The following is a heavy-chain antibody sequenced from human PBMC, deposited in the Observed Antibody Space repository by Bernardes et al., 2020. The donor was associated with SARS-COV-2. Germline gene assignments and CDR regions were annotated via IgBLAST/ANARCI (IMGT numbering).Heavy chain of an antibody. Sequence: GSSLRLFCAASGFTFRSYGMVWVRQAPGKGLEWVAFIRNDGSNKYYAESVKGRFTISRDNSKNTLYLQMSSLRTEDTAIYYCAKELNWNHFDYWGQGSLVTVAS. D-gene: IGHD1-20*01. CDR3: AKELNWNHFDY. V-gene: IGHV3-30*02. CDR2: IRNDGSNK. J-gene: IGHJ4*02. CDR1: GFTFRSYG.